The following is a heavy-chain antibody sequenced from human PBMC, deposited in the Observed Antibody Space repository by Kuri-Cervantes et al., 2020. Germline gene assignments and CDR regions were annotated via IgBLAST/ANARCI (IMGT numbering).Heavy chain of an antibody. CDR3: ARAAYSGYDLGAGY. Sequence: LSLTCAASGFTFSSYAMHWVRQAPGKGLEWVAVISYDGSNKYYADSVKGRFTISRDSSKNTLYLQMNSPRAEDTAVYYCARAAYSGYDLGAGYWGQGTLVTVSS. V-gene: IGHV3-30-3*01. CDR1: GFTFSSYA. J-gene: IGHJ4*02. CDR2: ISYDGSNK. D-gene: IGHD5-12*01.